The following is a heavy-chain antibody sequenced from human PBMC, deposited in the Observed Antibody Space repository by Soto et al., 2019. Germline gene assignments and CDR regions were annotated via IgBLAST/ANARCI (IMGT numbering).Heavy chain of an antibody. CDR3: ARERWLQSTVGGNYYYYGMDV. V-gene: IGHV3-74*01. D-gene: IGHD5-12*01. Sequence: EMQLVESGGGLVQPGGSLRLSCAASGFTFSSYWMHWVRQAPGKGLVWVSCIKSAGSNTNYADSVKGRFTISRDNAKNTLYLQMNSLRADDTAVYYCARERWLQSTVGGNYYYYGMDVWGQGTTVTVS. CDR2: IKSAGSNT. J-gene: IGHJ6*02. CDR1: GFTFSSYW.